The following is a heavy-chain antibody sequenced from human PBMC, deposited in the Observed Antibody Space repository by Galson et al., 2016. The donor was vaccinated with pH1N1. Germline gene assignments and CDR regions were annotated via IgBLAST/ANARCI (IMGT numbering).Heavy chain of an antibody. Sequence: TVSGGSISSGDYYWSWIRQPAGKGLEWIGRLYKTGTTNYNPSLKSRVTISADTSKNQFSLKLTSVTAADTAVYYCARGGVYSVWGQGTTVTVSS. J-gene: IGHJ6*02. CDR3: ARGGVYSV. V-gene: IGHV4-61*02. CDR2: LYKTGTT. D-gene: IGHD1-26*01. CDR1: GGSISSGDYY.